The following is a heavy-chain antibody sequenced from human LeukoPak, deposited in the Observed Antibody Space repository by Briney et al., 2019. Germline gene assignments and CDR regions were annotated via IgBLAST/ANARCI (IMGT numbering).Heavy chain of an antibody. CDR1: GGSFSGYY. CDR2: INHSGST. Sequence: SETLSLTCAVYGGSFSGYYWSWIRQPPGKGLEWIGEINHSGSTNDNPSLKSRVTISVDTSKNQFSLKLNSVTAADTAVYYCARDPVAGTNWYFDLWGRGTLVTVSS. J-gene: IGHJ2*01. V-gene: IGHV4-34*01. CDR3: ARDPVAGTNWYFDL. D-gene: IGHD6-19*01.